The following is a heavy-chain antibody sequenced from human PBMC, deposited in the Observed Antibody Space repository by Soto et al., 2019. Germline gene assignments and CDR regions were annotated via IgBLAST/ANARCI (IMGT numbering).Heavy chain of an antibody. CDR1: GFTFSTYA. J-gene: IGHJ4*02. CDR3: ATDYYFDY. Sequence: EVQLLESGGGLGQPGGSLRLSCAASGFTFSTYAMTWVRQAPGKGLEWVSLITGSGGGTYYAVSVKGRFTISRDNSKNTLYLQMNSLRAEDTAVYYCATDYYFDYWGQGTLVTVSS. V-gene: IGHV3-23*01. CDR2: ITGSGGGT.